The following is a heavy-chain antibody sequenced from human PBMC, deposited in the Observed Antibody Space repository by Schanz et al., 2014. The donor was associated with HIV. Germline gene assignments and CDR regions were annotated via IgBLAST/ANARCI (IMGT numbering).Heavy chain of an antibody. CDR3: ARGAAEMATMTPWRY. Sequence: QVQLVQSGSEVGKPGASVKVSCKASGYTFTNYAFGWVRQAPGQGLEWVGSINTYNGQTDYGRKLQGRVTMTTDRSTSTAYMDLRSLRSDDTAVYYCARGAAEMATMTPWRYWGQGTLVTVSS. D-gene: IGHD5-12*01. V-gene: IGHV1-18*01. CDR2: INTYNGQT. CDR1: GYTFTNYA. J-gene: IGHJ4*02.